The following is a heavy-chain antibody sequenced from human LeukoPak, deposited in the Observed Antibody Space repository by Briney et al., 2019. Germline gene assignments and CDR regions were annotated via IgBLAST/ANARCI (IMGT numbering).Heavy chain of an antibody. D-gene: IGHD3-9*01. CDR1: GDSISSGDYY. CDR2: IYYSGST. J-gene: IGHJ5*02. CDR3: ARDLANYDILTGNFRWFDP. V-gene: IGHV4-30-4*01. Sequence: SETLSLTCTVSGDSISSGDYYWSWIRQPPGKGLEWIGYIYYSGSTSYNPSLKSRVTISVDTSKNQFSLKLSSVTAADTAVYYCARDLANYDILTGNFRWFDPWGQGTLVTVSS.